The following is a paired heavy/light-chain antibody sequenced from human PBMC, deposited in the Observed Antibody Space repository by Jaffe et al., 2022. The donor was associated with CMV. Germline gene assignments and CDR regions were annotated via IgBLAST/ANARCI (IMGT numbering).Heavy chain of an antibody. J-gene: IGHJ5*02. CDR2: IYYSGST. D-gene: IGHD3-3*01. CDR3: ARLRSYDFWSGYYVSWFDP. Sequence: QLQLQESGPGLVKPSETLSLTCTVSGGSISSSSYYWGWIRQPPGKGLEWIGSIYYSGSTYYNPSLKSRVTISVDTSKNQFSLKLSSVTAADTAVYYCARLRSYDFWSGYYVSWFDPWGQGTLVTVSS. CDR1: GGSISSSSYY. V-gene: IGHV4-39*01.
Light chain of an antibody. J-gene: IGKJ2*01. V-gene: IGKV3-15*01. CDR1: QSVSSN. Sequence: EIVMTQSPATLSVSPGERATLSCRASQSVSSNLAWYQQKPGQAPRLLIYGASTRATGIPARFSGSGSGTEFTLTISSLQSEDFAVYYCQQYNNWPPSYTFGQGTKLEIK. CDR3: QQYNNWPPSYT. CDR2: GAS.